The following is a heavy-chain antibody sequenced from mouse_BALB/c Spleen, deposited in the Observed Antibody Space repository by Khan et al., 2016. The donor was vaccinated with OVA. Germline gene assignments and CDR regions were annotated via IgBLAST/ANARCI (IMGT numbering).Heavy chain of an antibody. CDR3: ASSPDDNFAY. CDR2: ISSDGDYT. D-gene: IGHD1-3*01. Sequence: EVELVESGGGLVKPGGSLKLSCAASGFTFSTYAMSWVRQTPEKRLEWVASISSDGDYTYYPDNVTGRFTISRDNAKNTLYLQMSSLRSEDTAIYYCASSPDDNFAYWGQGTLVTVSA. J-gene: IGHJ3*01. V-gene: IGHV5-9-3*01. CDR1: GFTFSTYA.